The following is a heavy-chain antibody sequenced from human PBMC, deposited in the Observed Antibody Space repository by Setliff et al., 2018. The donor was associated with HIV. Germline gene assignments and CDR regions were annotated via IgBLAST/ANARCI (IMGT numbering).Heavy chain of an antibody. CDR2: IDHSGST. CDR1: GDSISSSTYY. CDR3: ARLHTDYGSWYFDA. D-gene: IGHD3-10*01. J-gene: IGHJ5*02. Sequence: SETLSLTCAVSGDSISSSTYYWGWIRQPPGKGLEWIGEIDHSGSTNYSPSLKSRVTMSVDKSKKQFSLKLKSMAAADTAVYYCARLHTDYGSWYFDAWGPGTLVTSPQ. V-gene: IGHV4-39*07.